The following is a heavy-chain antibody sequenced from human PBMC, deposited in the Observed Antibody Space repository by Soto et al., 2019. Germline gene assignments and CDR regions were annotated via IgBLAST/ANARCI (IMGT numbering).Heavy chain of an antibody. CDR2: ILVDGRT. D-gene: IGHD2-8*02. CDR1: GFICSSYD. J-gene: IGHJ3*02. V-gene: IGHV3-23*01. CDR3: AKATATGGGAFDI. Sequence: GWSLRLSCAASGFICSSYDMSWVRQAPGKGLEWVSTILVDGRTFYVDSVKGRFTISRDSSKNTVYLQMNSLTAGDTALYYCAKATATGGGAFDICVQGTMVTVS.